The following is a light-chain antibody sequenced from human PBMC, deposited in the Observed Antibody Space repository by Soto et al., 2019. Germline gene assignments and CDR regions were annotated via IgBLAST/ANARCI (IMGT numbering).Light chain of an antibody. J-gene: IGLJ2*01. V-gene: IGLV2-8*01. Sequence: QSVLTQPPSASGSPGQSVTISCTGTSRDIGGYDFVSWYQQHPGKAPKLLIYDVIKRPSGVPDRFSGSKSGNTASLTVSGHQTDDEADYYCSSYGGSNNLLFGGGTKLTVL. CDR2: DVI. CDR1: SRDIGGYDF. CDR3: SSYGGSNNLL.